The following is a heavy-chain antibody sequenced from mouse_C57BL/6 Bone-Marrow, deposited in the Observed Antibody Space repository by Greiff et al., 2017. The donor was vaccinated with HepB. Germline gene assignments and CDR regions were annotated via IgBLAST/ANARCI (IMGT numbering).Heavy chain of an antibody. J-gene: IGHJ2*01. CDR1: GFSIKDDY. Sequence: VQLQQSGAELVRPGASVKLSCTASGFSIKDDYMHWVKQRPEQGLEWIGWIDPENGDTEYASKFQGKATITADTSSNTAYLQLSSLTSEDTAVYYCTTHCGPDYWGQGTTLTVSS. CDR2: IDPENGDT. CDR3: TTHCGPDY. V-gene: IGHV14-4*01.